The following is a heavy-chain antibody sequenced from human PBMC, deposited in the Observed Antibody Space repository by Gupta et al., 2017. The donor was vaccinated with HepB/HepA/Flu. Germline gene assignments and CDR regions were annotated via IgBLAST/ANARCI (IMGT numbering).Heavy chain of an antibody. CDR3: AKQGGGDPKYYYYMTV. CDR2: ISKTGVST. D-gene: IGHD2-21*02. CDR1: GFIFGNYA. Sequence: EMELLESGGGSVQPGGSLRLSCTSSGFIFGNYAMNWVRQAPGKRLEWVSVISKTGVSTYYADSVKGRFTISRDNSKDTLYLQMNSLRVEDTATYYCAKQGGGDPKYYYYMTVWGKGTTVTVSS. V-gene: IGHV3-23*01. J-gene: IGHJ6*03.